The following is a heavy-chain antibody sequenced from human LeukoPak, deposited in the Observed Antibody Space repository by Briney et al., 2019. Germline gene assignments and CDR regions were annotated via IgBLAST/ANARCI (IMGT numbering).Heavy chain of an antibody. V-gene: IGHV3-15*01. CDR3: TTDRTDP. CDR1: GFTFSNAW. CDR2: IKSKTDGRTT. Sequence: GGSLRLSCAASGFTFSNAWMSWVRQAPGKGLEWVGRIKSKTDGRTTDYAAPVKGRFTISRDDSKNTLYLQMNSLKTEDTAVYYCTTDRTDPWGQGTLVTVSS. J-gene: IGHJ5*02.